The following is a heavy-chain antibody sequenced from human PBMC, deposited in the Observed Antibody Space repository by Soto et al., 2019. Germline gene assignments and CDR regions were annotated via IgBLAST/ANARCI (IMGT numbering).Heavy chain of an antibody. D-gene: IGHD3-22*01. CDR2: IYHSGST. Sequence: QVQLQESGPGLVKPSKTLSLTCAVSGYSISSGYYWGWIRQPPGKGLEWIGSIYHSGSTYYNPSLKSRVTISLDTSKNQFSLKLSSVTAAHTAVYYCARGFINYYDSSGIPSDAFDIWGQGTMVTVSS. V-gene: IGHV4-38-2*01. CDR3: ARGFINYYDSSGIPSDAFDI. CDR1: GYSISSGYY. J-gene: IGHJ3*02.